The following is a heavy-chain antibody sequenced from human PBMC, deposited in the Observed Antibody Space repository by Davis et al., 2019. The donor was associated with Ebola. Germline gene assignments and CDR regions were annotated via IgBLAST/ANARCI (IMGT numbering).Heavy chain of an antibody. CDR2: IYPDDSDT. CDR1: GYSFTSYW. D-gene: IGHD1-26*01. Sequence: KVSCKGSGYSFTSYWIGWVRQMPGKGLEWMGIIYPDDSDTRYSPSFQGQVTISADKSVSTAYLQSSSLKASDTAMYYWAKTSNVGDYYGMDVWGQGTTVTVSS. J-gene: IGHJ6*02. CDR3: AKTSNVGDYYGMDV. V-gene: IGHV5-51*01.